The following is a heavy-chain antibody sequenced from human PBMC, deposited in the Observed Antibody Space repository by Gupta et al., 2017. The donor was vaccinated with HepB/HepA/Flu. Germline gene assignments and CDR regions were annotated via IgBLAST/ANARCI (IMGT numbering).Heavy chain of an antibody. Sequence: EVQLLESGGGLVQPGGSLGLSCVASGFTFGNYAMYWVRQGPGKGLEWVSGISDVGVHTYYADSVKGRFTVSRDNSKNTLFLQMTSLRAEDTAIYFCAKSSGTTAQAGDYWGQGTLVTVSS. D-gene: IGHD1-7*01. CDR3: AKSSGTTAQAGDY. CDR1: GFTFGNYA. V-gene: IGHV3-23*01. CDR2: ISDVGVHT. J-gene: IGHJ4*02.